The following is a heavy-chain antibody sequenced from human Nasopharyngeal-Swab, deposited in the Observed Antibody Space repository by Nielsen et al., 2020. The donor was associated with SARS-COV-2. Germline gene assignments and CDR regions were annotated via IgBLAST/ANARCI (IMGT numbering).Heavy chain of an antibody. D-gene: IGHD3-22*01. V-gene: IGHV3-53*01. Sequence: GGSLRLSCAASGFTVSSNYMSWVRQAPRKGLEWVSVIYSGGSTYYADSVKGRFTISRDNSKNTLYLQMNSLRAEDTAVYYCARDLDGPYYYDSSGFPDYWGQGTLVTVSS. J-gene: IGHJ4*02. CDR2: IYSGGST. CDR3: ARDLDGPYYYDSSGFPDY. CDR1: GFTVSSNY.